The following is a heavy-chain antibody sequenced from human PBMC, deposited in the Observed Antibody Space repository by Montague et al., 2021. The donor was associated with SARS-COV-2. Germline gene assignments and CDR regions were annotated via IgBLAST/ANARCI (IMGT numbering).Heavy chain of an antibody. CDR1: GNSLSNSRYF. CDR2: LYFGGKF. D-gene: IGHD3-9*01. Sequence: SETLSLTCSVSGNSLSNSRYFWGWIRQPPRKGLEWIGSLYFGGKFLYNSSLESRVTISVDTSKNQFSLKLSSVTAADTAVYYCARTGLGAYDILTGYTVNAFDMWGQGTMVTVSS. J-gene: IGHJ3*02. V-gene: IGHV4-39*07. CDR3: ARTGLGAYDILTGYTVNAFDM.